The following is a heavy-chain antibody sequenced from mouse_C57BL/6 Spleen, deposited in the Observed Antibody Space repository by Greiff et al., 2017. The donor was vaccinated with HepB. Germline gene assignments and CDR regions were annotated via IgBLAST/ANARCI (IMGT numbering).Heavy chain of an antibody. CDR2: IDPETGGT. CDR3: LYGSSPYYFDY. J-gene: IGHJ2*01. V-gene: IGHV1-15*01. CDR1: GYTFTDYE. Sequence: VQLQQSGAELVRPGASVTLSCKASGYTFTDYEMHWVKQTPVHGLEWIGAIDPETGGTAYNQKFKGKAILTADKSSSTAYMELRSLTSEDSAVYYCLYGSSPYYFDYWGQGTTLTVSS. D-gene: IGHD1-1*01.